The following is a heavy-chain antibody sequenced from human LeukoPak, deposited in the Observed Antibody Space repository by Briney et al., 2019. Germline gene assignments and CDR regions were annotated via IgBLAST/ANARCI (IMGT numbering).Heavy chain of an antibody. D-gene: IGHD6-19*01. J-gene: IGHJ2*01. CDR1: GGSISGYY. CDR2: INHSGST. V-gene: IGHV4-34*01. CDR3: ARGPYSSGWPRGLWYFDL. Sequence: PSETLSLTCTVSGGSISGYYWSWIRQPPGKGLEWIGEINHSGSTNYNPSLKSRVTISVDTSKNQFSLKLSSVTAADTAVYYCARGPYSSGWPRGLWYFDLWGRGTLVTVSS.